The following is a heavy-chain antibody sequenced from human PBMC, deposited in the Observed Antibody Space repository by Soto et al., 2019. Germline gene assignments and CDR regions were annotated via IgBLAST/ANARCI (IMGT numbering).Heavy chain of an antibody. CDR3: AKEPSYYDSSGRKEAFDI. D-gene: IGHD3-22*01. CDR1: GFTFSSYA. Sequence: EVQLLESGGGLVQPGGSLRLSCAASGFTFSSYAMSWVRQAPGKGLEWVSAISGSGGRTYYADSVKGRFTISRDNSKNTLYLQMNSLRAEDTAVYYCAKEPSYYDSSGRKEAFDIWGQGTMVTVSS. J-gene: IGHJ3*02. V-gene: IGHV3-23*01. CDR2: ISGSGGRT.